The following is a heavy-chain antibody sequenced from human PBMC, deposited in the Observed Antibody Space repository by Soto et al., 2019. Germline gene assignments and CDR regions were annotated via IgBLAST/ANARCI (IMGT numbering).Heavy chain of an antibody. Sequence: SETLSLTCAVYGGSLSGYYWTWIRQPPGKGLEWIGSIYYSGSTYYNPSLKSRVTISVDTSKNQFSLKLSSVTAADTAVYYCARQAPIAAAGPPFYYYYYGMDVWGQGTTVTVSS. CDR2: IYYSGST. J-gene: IGHJ6*02. D-gene: IGHD6-13*01. V-gene: IGHV4-39*01. CDR1: GGSLSGYY. CDR3: ARQAPIAAAGPPFYYYYYGMDV.